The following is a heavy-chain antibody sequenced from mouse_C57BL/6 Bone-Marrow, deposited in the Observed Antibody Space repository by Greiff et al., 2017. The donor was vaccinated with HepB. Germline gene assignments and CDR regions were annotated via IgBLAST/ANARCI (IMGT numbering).Heavy chain of an antibody. D-gene: IGHD1-1*01. Sequence: QVQLQQPGAELVRPGPSVKLSCKASGYTFTSYWMHWVKQRPGQGLEWIGVIDPSDSYTNYNQKFKGKATLTVDTSSSTAYMQLSSLTSEDSAVYYCARSYFITTVAGKNYVDYWGQGTTLTVSS. J-gene: IGHJ2*01. CDR3: ARSYFITTVAGKNYVDY. CDR2: IDPSDSYT. CDR1: GYTFTSYW. V-gene: IGHV1-59*01.